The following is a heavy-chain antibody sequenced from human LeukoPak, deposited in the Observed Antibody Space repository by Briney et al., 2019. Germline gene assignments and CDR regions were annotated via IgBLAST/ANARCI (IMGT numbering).Heavy chain of an antibody. D-gene: IGHD3-22*01. CDR2: IYHSGST. J-gene: IGHJ3*02. CDR3: ARDPSYDSSGYAFDI. V-gene: IGHV4-30-2*01. Sequence: SETLSLTCAVSGGSISSGGYSWSWIRQPPGKGLEWIGYIYHSGSTYYNPSLKSRVTIPVDRSKNQFSLKLSSVTAADTAVYYCARDPSYDSSGYAFDIWGQGTMVTVSS. CDR1: GGSISSGGYS.